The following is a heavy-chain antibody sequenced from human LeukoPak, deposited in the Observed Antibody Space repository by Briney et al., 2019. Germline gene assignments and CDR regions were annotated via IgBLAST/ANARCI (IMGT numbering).Heavy chain of an antibody. Sequence: GASVKVSCKASGYTFTGYYMHWVRQAPGQGLEWMGWINPNSGGTNYAQEFQGRVTMTRDTSISTAYMELSRLRSDDTAVYYCARDQAPYYYDSSGYWVHWGQGTLVTVSS. J-gene: IGHJ4*02. CDR3: ARDQAPYYYDSSGYWVH. CDR2: INPNSGGT. V-gene: IGHV1-2*02. D-gene: IGHD3-22*01. CDR1: GYTFTGYY.